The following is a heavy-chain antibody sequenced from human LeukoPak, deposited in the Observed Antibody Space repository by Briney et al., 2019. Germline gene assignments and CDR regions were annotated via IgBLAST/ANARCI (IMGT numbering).Heavy chain of an antibody. CDR2: IIPILGIA. CDR1: GGTFSSYA. V-gene: IGHV1-69*04. J-gene: IGHJ4*02. D-gene: IGHD3-10*01. CDR3: ARDRYYGSGSYYNWTDY. Sequence: SVEVSCKASGGTFSSYAISCVRQAPGQGLEWMGRIIPILGIANYAQKFQGRVTITADKSTSTAYMELSSLRSEDTAVYYCARDRYYGSGSYYNWTDYWGQGTLVTVSS.